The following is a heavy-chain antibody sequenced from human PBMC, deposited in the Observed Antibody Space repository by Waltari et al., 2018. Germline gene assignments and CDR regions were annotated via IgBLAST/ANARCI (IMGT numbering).Heavy chain of an antibody. CDR1: GGSITNSDYY. J-gene: IGHJ4*02. Sequence: QLQLQESGPGLVKPSETLSITCTVSGGSITNSDYYWGWIRQPPGKGLEWIGAIYYAGNAYYNPSLRGRVTISVDTSKNQFSLKLSSVTAADTAVYYCARQGASSWFYVTFDYWGQGTLVPVSS. D-gene: IGHD6-13*01. CDR2: IYYAGNA. V-gene: IGHV4-39*01. CDR3: ARQGASSWFYVTFDY.